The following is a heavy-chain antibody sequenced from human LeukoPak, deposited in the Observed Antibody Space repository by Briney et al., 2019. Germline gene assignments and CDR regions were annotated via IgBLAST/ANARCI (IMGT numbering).Heavy chain of an antibody. D-gene: IGHD5-18*01. CDR3: AKESLERSYRYGPLRV. CDR2: LSYEGSNK. Sequence: GRSLRLSCAASGFTFSSYGMHWVRQAPGKGLEWVAVLSYEGSNKYYADSVKGRFTIPRDNSKNTLYLEVNSLRSEDTAVYYCAKESLERSYRYGPLRVWGEGTTVSVSS. CDR1: GFTFSSYG. J-gene: IGHJ6*04. V-gene: IGHV3-30*18.